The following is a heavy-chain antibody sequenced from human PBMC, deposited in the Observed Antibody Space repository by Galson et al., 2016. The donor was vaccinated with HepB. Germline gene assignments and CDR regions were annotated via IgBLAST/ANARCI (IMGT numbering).Heavy chain of an antibody. CDR2: ISYDGSNK. Sequence: SLRLSCAASGFNFRSYAIHWVRQAPGTGPEWVAVISYDGSNKYYADSVKGRFTISRDNSKNTLYLQMNSLRAEDTAVFYCARSYDSSGYYLLTYGMDVWGQGTTVTVSS. D-gene: IGHD3-22*01. CDR1: GFNFRSYA. J-gene: IGHJ6*02. V-gene: IGHV3-30*04. CDR3: ARSYDSSGYYLLTYGMDV.